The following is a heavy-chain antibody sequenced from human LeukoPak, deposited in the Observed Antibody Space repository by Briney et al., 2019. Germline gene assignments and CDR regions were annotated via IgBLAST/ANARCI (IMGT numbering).Heavy chain of an antibody. V-gene: IGHV3-23*01. J-gene: IGHJ4*02. Sequence: GGSLRLSCAASGFTFSSYAMSWVRQTPGKGLEWVSAVSGYGDRTYYADSVRGRFTISRDNSRSTLYLQVNSLRVEDTAVYYCANIRGGWGPGTLVTVSS. D-gene: IGHD3-16*01. CDR1: GFTFSSYA. CDR3: ANIRGG. CDR2: VSGYGDRT.